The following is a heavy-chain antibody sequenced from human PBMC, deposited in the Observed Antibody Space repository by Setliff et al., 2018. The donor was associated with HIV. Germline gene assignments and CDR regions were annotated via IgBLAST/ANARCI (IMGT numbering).Heavy chain of an antibody. CDR3: ARVEAKVRGATYGMDV. J-gene: IGHJ6*02. V-gene: IGHV4-59*11. CDR2: IYNSGNS. D-gene: IGHD3-10*01. Sequence: SETLSLTCNVSGDSISDHYWNWIRQPPGKGLEWIATIYNSGNSVSNPSLKSRVTISVDTSKNQFSLTLNSVTAADTAVYYCARVEAKVRGATYGMDVWGQGTTVTVSS. CDR1: GDSISDHY.